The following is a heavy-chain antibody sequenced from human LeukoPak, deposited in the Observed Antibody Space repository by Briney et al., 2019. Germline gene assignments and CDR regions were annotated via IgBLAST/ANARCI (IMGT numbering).Heavy chain of an antibody. CDR1: GYTFTGYY. J-gene: IGHJ6*02. CDR2: IIPIFGTA. CDR3: ARGGESPYYYYGMDV. V-gene: IGHV1-69*13. D-gene: IGHD3-3*01. Sequence: GASVKVSCKASGYTFTGYYMHWVRQAPGQGLEWMGGIIPIFGTANYAQKFQGRVTITADESTSTAYMELSSLRSEDTAVYYCARGGESPYYYYGMDVWGQGTTVTVSS.